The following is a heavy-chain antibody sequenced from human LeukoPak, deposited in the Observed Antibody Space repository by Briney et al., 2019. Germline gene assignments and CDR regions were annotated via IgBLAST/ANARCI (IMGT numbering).Heavy chain of an antibody. D-gene: IGHD2-15*01. CDR3: AKGHCSGGSCYSSSDY. J-gene: IGHJ4*02. Sequence: GWSLRLSCAASGFTFDDYAMHWLRQAPWKGLEWVSVISWDGCSIYYADSVKSRFTISRDNSKNSLYPQMNSLRAEDTALYYCAKGHCSGGSCYSSSDYWGQGTLVTVSS. CDR1: GFTFDDYA. CDR2: ISWDGCSI. V-gene: IGHV3-43D*03.